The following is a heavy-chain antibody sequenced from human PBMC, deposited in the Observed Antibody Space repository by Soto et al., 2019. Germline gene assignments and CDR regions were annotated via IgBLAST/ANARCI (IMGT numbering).Heavy chain of an antibody. CDR2: INPNSGGA. Sequence: ASVKVSCKASGYTFTGYYMHWVRPAPGQGLEWMGWINPNSGGANYAQKFRGRINMTRDTSISTAYLELSSLRSDDSAVYSCARRKARSGPYYLDLWGQGTQVTVSS. CDR1: GYTFTGYY. J-gene: IGHJ4*02. CDR3: ARRKARSGPYYLDL. V-gene: IGHV1-2*02.